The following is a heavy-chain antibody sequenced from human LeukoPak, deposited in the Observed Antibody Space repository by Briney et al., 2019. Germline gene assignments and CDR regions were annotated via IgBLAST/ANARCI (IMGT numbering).Heavy chain of an antibody. Sequence: PGGSLRLSCAASGFTFSSYSMNWVRQAPGKGLEWVSSISSSSSYIYYADSVKGRFTISRDNAKNSLYLQMNSLRAEDTAVYYCAGPLHLGELSSDAFDIWGQGTMVTVSS. CDR3: AGPLHLGELSSDAFDI. V-gene: IGHV3-21*01. CDR1: GFTFSSYS. J-gene: IGHJ3*02. CDR2: ISSSSSYI. D-gene: IGHD3-16*02.